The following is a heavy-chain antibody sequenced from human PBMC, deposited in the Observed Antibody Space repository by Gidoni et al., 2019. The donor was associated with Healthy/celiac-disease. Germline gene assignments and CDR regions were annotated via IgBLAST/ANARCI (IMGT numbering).Heavy chain of an antibody. Sequence: QLQLQESGPGLVKPSETLSLTCTVSGGSISSSSSYWGWIRQPPGKGLEWIGSIYYSWSTYYNPSLKSRVTISVDTSKNQFSLKLSSVTAADTAVYYCARIVYYYDSSGYLDYWGQGTLVTVSS. V-gene: IGHV4-39*01. J-gene: IGHJ4*02. CDR1: GGSISSSSSY. CDR3: ARIVYYYDSSGYLDY. D-gene: IGHD3-22*01. CDR2: IYYSWST.